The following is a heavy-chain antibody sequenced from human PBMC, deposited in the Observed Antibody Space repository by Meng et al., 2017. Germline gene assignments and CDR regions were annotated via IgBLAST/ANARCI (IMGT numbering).Heavy chain of an antibody. V-gene: IGHV3-11*01. CDR3: AREGGGNGLDY. D-gene: IGHD4-23*01. J-gene: IGHJ4*02. CDR2: ISSSGSTI. Sequence: QGRLGDPGGVLLKPGRSLRLSRSASGFTFSDYYMSWIRQAPRKGLEWVSYISSSGSTIYYADSVKGRFTISRDNAKNSLYLQMNSLRAEDTAVYYCAREGGGNGLDYWGQGTLVTVSS. CDR1: GFTFSDYY.